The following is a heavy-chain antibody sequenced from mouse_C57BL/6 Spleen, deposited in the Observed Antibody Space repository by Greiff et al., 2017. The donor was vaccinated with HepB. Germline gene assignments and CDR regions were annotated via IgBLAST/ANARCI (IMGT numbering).Heavy chain of an antibody. Sequence: VHLVESGAELARPGASVKLSCKASGYTFTSYGISWVKQRTGQGLEWIGEIYPRSGNTYYNEKFKGKATLTADKSSSTAYMELRSLTSEDSAVYFCARYLSPHYFDCWGQGTTLTVSS. CDR1: GYTFTSYG. D-gene: IGHD5-1*01. CDR2: IYPRSGNT. CDR3: ARYLSPHYFDC. J-gene: IGHJ2*01. V-gene: IGHV1-81*01.